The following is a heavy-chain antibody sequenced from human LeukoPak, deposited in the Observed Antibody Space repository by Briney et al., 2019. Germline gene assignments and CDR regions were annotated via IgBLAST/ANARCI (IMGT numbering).Heavy chain of an antibody. CDR2: IYDSGST. V-gene: IGHV4-59*01. CDR3: ACLTTADAFDI. CDR1: GGSINSYY. D-gene: IGHD3-22*01. J-gene: IGHJ3*02. Sequence: SETLSLTCTVSGGSINSYYWSWIRQPPGKGLEWIGYIYDSGSTNYNPSLKSRVTISVDASKNQFSLKLSSVTAADTAVYYCACLTTADAFDIWGQGTMVTVSS.